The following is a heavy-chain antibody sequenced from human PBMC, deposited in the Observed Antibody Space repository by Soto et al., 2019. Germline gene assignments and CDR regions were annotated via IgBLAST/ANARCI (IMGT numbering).Heavy chain of an antibody. CDR3: TRVSLDYYNGMDV. CDR2: IYHSWST. J-gene: IGHJ6*02. Sequence: SETLSLTCTVSGGSMSSDWWSWVRQPPGKGLEWIGEIYHSWSTNYNPSLKSRLTMSIDKSRNNFSLKLSSVSAADTAIYYCTRVSLDYYNGMDVSGQGTTVTVS. V-gene: IGHV4-4*02. CDR1: GGSMSSDW. D-gene: IGHD3-9*01.